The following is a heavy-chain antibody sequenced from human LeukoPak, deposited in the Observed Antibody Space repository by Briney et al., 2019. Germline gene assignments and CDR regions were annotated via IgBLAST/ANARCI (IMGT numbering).Heavy chain of an antibody. CDR1: GFTFDDYA. D-gene: IGHD4-17*01. J-gene: IGHJ5*02. V-gene: IGHV3-9*01. Sequence: GGSLRLSCAASGFTFDDYAMHWVRQAPGKGLEWVSGISWNSGSIGYADSVKGRFTISRDNAKNSLYLQMNSLRAEDTALYYCAKGGNGDYVNWFDPWGQGTLVTVSS. CDR2: ISWNSGSI. CDR3: AKGGNGDYVNWFDP.